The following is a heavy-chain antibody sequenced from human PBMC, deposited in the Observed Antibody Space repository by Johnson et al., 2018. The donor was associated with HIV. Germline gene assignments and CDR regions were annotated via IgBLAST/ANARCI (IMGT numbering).Heavy chain of an antibody. V-gene: IGHV3-30*04. J-gene: IGHJ3*01. D-gene: IGHD2-21*01. Sequence: QMQLVESGGGVVRPGGSLRLSCAASGFAFSSYAMHWVRQAPGKGLEWVAVISYDGTSKYQADSVKGRFTISRDNSNNTLYLQMNSLKAEDTAVYYCARYCGGGCYPHYDALDLWGQGTMVTVSS. CDR1: GFAFSSYA. CDR2: ISYDGTSK. CDR3: ARYCGGGCYPHYDALDL.